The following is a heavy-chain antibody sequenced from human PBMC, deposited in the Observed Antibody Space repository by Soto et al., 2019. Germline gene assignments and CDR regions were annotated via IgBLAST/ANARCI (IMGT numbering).Heavy chain of an antibody. CDR1: GDSFSSGGSS. CDR2: IYDSGRA. V-gene: IGHV4-31*03. CDR3: ARDNPAFRGANAFDI. D-gene: IGHD2-21*01. J-gene: IGHJ3*02. Sequence: SETLSLTCSVSGDSFSSGGSSWSWVRKHPGRGLEWIGFIYDSGRAYYNPTLKSRVIVSVDTSQNQFSLKLSSVTAADTAVYYCARDNPAFRGANAFDIWGPGXMVTV.